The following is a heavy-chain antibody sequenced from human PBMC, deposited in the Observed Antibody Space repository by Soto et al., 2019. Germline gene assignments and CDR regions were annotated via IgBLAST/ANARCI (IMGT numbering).Heavy chain of an antibody. Sequence: SETLSLTCTVSGGSISRSSYYWGWIRPPPGKRLEWIGSIYYSGSTYYNPSLKSRVTISVDTSKIQFSLKLSSVTAADTAVYYCAIQLLVYYDFWSGYPIDAFDIWGQGTMVTV. CDR3: AIQLLVYYDFWSGYPIDAFDI. CDR2: IYYSGST. CDR1: GGSISRSSYY. J-gene: IGHJ3*02. V-gene: IGHV4-39*01. D-gene: IGHD3-3*01.